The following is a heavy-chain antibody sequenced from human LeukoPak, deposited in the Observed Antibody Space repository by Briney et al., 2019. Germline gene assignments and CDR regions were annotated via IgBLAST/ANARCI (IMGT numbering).Heavy chain of an antibody. CDR3: AKSSRGYSYGWDY. V-gene: IGHV3-23*01. Sequence: GGSLRLSCVASGFPFSSYWMNWVRQAPGKGLEWVSAISGSGGSTYYADSVKGRFTISRDNSKNTLYLQMNSLRAEDTAVYYCAKSSRGYSYGWDYWGQGTLVTVSS. D-gene: IGHD5-18*01. J-gene: IGHJ4*02. CDR1: GFPFSSYW. CDR2: ISGSGGST.